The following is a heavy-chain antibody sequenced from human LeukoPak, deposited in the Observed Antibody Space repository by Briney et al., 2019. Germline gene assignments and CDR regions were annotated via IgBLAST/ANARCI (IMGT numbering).Heavy chain of an antibody. V-gene: IGHV3-73*01. CDR3: AGGFSGVVSRHMDV. Sequence: GGSLRLSCAASGFTLSGSSMNWVRQASGKGLEWVGHIRSKANDYATAYPASVKGRFTISRDDSKNTAYLQMNSLKTEDTAIYYCAGGFSGVVSRHMDVWGKGTTVIVSS. CDR1: GFTLSGSS. J-gene: IGHJ6*03. CDR2: IRSKANDYAT. D-gene: IGHD3-3*01.